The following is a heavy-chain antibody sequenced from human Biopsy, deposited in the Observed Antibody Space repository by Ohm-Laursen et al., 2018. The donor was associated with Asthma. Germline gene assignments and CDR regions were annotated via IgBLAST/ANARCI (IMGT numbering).Heavy chain of an antibody. CDR3: AREATSGEVPFGYFYALDV. D-gene: IGHD2-2*01. Sequence: GASVKVSCKASGYTFTSYSMHWVRQAPGHGLEWMGMINPFDGSSNFAQKFQGRLTMTRDTSTRTVYMELSSLRSEDTAVYYCAREATSGEVPFGYFYALDVWGEGTTVTVSS. V-gene: IGHV1-46*01. CDR2: INPFDGSS. J-gene: IGHJ6*04. CDR1: GYTFTSYS.